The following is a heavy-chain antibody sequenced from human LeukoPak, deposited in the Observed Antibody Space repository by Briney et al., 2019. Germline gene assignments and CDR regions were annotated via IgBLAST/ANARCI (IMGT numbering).Heavy chain of an antibody. Sequence: PGGPLRLSCAASGFTVSTNYMSWVRQAPGKGLEWVSVIYSGDTTFYADSVRGKFTISRDNSKNTLYLQMNSLRAEDTAVYYCASILRSSSGYYFDYWGQGTLVTVSS. CDR2: IYSGDTT. D-gene: IGHD3-10*01. CDR3: ASILRSSSGYYFDY. V-gene: IGHV3-66*01. CDR1: GFTVSTNY. J-gene: IGHJ4*02.